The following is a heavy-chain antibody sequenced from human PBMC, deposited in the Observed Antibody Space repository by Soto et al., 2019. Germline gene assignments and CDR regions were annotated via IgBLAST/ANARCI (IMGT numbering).Heavy chain of an antibody. V-gene: IGHV4-31*03. J-gene: IGHJ6*02. D-gene: IGHD6-13*01. CDR1: GGSISSGGYY. CDR2: IYYSGST. Sequence: QVQLQESGPGLVKPSQTLSLTCTVSGGSISSGGYYWSWIRQHPGKGLEWIGYIYYSGSTYYNPSLKSRVTISVDTSKNQFSLKLSSVTAADTAVYYCARDLAAAGSSDYYYYGMDVWGQGTTVTVSS. CDR3: ARDLAAAGSSDYYYYGMDV.